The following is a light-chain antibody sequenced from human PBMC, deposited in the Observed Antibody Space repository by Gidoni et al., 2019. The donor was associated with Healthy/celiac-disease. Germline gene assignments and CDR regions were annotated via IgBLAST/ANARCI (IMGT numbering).Light chain of an antibody. J-gene: IGKJ1*01. Sequence: DIQMTQSPSSLSASVGDRVTITCRASQSISSYLHWYQQKPGKAPKLLIYAASSLQSGVPSRFSGSGSGKDFTLTISSLQPEDFATYYCQQSYSTPPWTFGQGTKVEIK. CDR1: QSISSY. CDR2: AAS. CDR3: QQSYSTPPWT. V-gene: IGKV1-39*01.